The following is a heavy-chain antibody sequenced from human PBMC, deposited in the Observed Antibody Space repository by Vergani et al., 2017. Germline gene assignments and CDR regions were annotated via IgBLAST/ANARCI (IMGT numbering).Heavy chain of an antibody. CDR2: ISSSGSTI. CDR3: ARGPRAAAMHYYYYYYMDV. D-gene: IGHD2-2*01. CDR1: GFTFSDYY. Sequence: QVQLVESGGGLVKPGGSLRLSRAASGFTFSDYYMSWIRQAPGKGLEWVSYISSSGSTIYYADSVKGRFTNSRDNAKNSLYLQMNSLRAEDTAVYYCARGPRAAAMHYYYYYYMDVWGKGTTVTVSS. V-gene: IGHV3-11*01. J-gene: IGHJ6*03.